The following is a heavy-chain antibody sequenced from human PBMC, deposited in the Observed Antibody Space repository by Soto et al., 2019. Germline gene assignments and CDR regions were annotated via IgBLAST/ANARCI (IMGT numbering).Heavy chain of an antibody. Sequence: ASVKVSCKASGYTFTSYGISWVRQAPGQGLEWMGWISAYNGNTNYAQKLQGRVTMTTDTSTSTAYMELRSLRSDDTAVYYCARGYYDSSGHYWGAAFDIWGQGAMVTLS. D-gene: IGHD3-22*01. V-gene: IGHV1-18*04. J-gene: IGHJ3*02. CDR3: ARGYYDSSGHYWGAAFDI. CDR2: ISAYNGNT. CDR1: GYTFTSYG.